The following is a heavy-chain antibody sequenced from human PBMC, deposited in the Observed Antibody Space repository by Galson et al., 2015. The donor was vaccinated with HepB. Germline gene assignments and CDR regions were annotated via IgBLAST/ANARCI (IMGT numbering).Heavy chain of an antibody. CDR1: GYTFTDYY. D-gene: IGHD4-17*01. Sequence: VKVSCKVSGYTFTDYYMHWVQQAPGKGLEWMGLVDPEDGETIYAEKFQGRVTITADTSTDTAYMELSSLRSEDTAVYYCATVPRITYDYGDYGWFDPWGQGTLVTVSS. V-gene: IGHV1-69-2*01. CDR2: VDPEDGET. CDR3: ATVPRITYDYGDYGWFDP. J-gene: IGHJ5*02.